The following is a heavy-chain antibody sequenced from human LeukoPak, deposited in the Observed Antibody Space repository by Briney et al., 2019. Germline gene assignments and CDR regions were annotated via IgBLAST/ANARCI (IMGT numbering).Heavy chain of an antibody. CDR3: ARANSGDDDEFDY. Sequence: ASVKVSCKTSGYTFTGYYIHWVRQAPGQRLECLGWVNPNSGATGYVQKFRGRVTMTRDTSTSTAYMELGSLTSDDTALYYCARANSGDDDEFDYWGQGTLVTVSS. CDR1: GYTFTGYY. V-gene: IGHV1-2*02. J-gene: IGHJ4*02. D-gene: IGHD5-12*01. CDR2: VNPNSGAT.